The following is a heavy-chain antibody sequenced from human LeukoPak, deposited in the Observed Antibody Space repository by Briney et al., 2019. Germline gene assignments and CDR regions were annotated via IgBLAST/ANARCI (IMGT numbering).Heavy chain of an antibody. CDR2: IYPNSGGT. J-gene: IGHJ4*02. D-gene: IGHD4/OR15-4a*01. CDR3: ARDVGAACYLDY. Sequence: VSVKVSCKASGYTLTGYYLHWVRQAPGQGLEWMGWIYPNSGGTNYAQKFQGRVTMTRDTSVSTAYMELSSLRSDDTAVYYCARDVGAACYLDYWGQGTLVTVSS. CDR1: GYTLTGYY. V-gene: IGHV1-2*02.